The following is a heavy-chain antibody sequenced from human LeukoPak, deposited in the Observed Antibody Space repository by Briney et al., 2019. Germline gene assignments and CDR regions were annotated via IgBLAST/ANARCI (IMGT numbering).Heavy chain of an antibody. J-gene: IGHJ4*02. CDR1: GYSISSGYY. D-gene: IGHD3-22*01. CDR2: IYYSGST. V-gene: IGHV4-38-2*02. CDR3: ARDRYYEPFGY. Sequence: KPSETLSLTCTVSGYSISSGYYWAWIRQPPGKGLEWIGSIYYSGSTYYNPSLKSRVTISVDTSKNQFSLKLISVTAADTAVYYCARDRYYEPFGYWGQGTLVTVSS.